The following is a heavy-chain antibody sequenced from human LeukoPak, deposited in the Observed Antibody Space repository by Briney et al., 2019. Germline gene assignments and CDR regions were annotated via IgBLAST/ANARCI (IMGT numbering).Heavy chain of an antibody. D-gene: IGHD3-10*01. V-gene: IGHV4-59*01. CDR1: GGSISSYS. J-gene: IGHJ4*02. CDR3: ARGNYYDYPDY. Sequence: TSETLSLTCTVSGGSISSYSWSWIRQPPGKGLEWIGYIYYSGSTNYNPSLKSRVTISVDTSKNQFSLKLSSVTAADTAVYYCARGNYYDYPDYWGQGTLVTVSS. CDR2: IYYSGST.